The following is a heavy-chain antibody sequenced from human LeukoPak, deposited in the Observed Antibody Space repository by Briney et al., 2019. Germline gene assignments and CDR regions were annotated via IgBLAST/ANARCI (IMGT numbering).Heavy chain of an antibody. CDR2: ISSSGSTI. Sequence: GGSLRLSCAGSGYTFDDHGMSWIRQAPGKGLEWVSYISSSGSTIYYADSVKGRFTISRDNAKNSLYLQMNSLRAEDTAVYYCARASITLGSAFDIWGQGTMVTVSS. V-gene: IGHV3-11*04. D-gene: IGHD3-10*01. J-gene: IGHJ3*02. CDR3: ARASITLGSAFDI. CDR1: GYTFDDHG.